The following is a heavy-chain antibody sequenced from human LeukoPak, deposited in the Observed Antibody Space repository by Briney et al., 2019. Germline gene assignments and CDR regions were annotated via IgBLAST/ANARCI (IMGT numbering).Heavy chain of an antibody. CDR1: GGSFSGYY. D-gene: IGHD3-10*01. J-gene: IGHJ6*03. V-gene: IGHV4-34*01. CDR3: ARIPMVRGVINYYYYYYMDV. Sequence: PSETLSLTCAVYGGSFSGYYWSWIRQPPGKGLEWIGEINHSGSTNYNPSLKSRVTISVDTSKNQFSLKLSSVTAADTAVYYCARIPMVRGVINYYYYYYMDVWGKGTTVTVSS. CDR2: INHSGST.